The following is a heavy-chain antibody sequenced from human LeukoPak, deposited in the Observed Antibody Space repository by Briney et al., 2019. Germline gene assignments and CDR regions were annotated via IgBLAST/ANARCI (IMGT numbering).Heavy chain of an antibody. CDR2: ISSSSRYI. J-gene: IGHJ4*02. CDR3: AKDMGGGYYDSSGYYYPYYFDY. CDR1: GFTFSSYS. V-gene: IGHV3-21*04. D-gene: IGHD3-22*01. Sequence: GGSLRLSCAASGFTFSSYSMNWVRQAPGKGLEWVSSISSSSRYIYYADSVKGRFTISRDNAKNSLYLQMDSLRAEDTALYYCAKDMGGGYYDSSGYYYPYYFDYWGQGTLVTVSS.